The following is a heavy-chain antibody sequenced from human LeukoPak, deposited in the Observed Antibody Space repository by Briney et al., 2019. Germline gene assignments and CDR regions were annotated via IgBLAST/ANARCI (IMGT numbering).Heavy chain of an antibody. V-gene: IGHV3-20*04. CDR3: ARVDVVVAALDY. Sequence: GGSLRLSCAASGFTFDDYAMSWVRQPPGKGLEWVSGIRRNGGITNYADSVKGRFTISRDNAKKSLYLQMNSLRAEDTAFYYCARVDVVVAALDYWGQGTLVTVSS. D-gene: IGHD2-15*01. CDR1: GFTFDDYA. CDR2: IRRNGGIT. J-gene: IGHJ4*02.